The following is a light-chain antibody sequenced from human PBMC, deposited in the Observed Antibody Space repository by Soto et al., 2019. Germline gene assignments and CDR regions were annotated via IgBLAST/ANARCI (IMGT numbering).Light chain of an antibody. CDR3: NSYTGSSTWV. Sequence: QSVLTQPASVSGSPGQSITISCTGSSGDVGGYNYVSWYQQYPGKAPKLMIYEVSNRPSGVSHRFSGSKSGNTASLTISGLQAEDEADYYCNSYTGSSTWVFGGGTKVTVL. V-gene: IGLV2-14*01. J-gene: IGLJ3*02. CDR1: SGDVGGYNY. CDR2: EVS.